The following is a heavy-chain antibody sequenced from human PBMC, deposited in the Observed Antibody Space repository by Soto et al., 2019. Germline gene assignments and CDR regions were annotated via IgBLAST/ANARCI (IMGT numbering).Heavy chain of an antibody. V-gene: IGHV1-2*04. CDR2: INPNSGGT. J-gene: IGHJ6*02. CDR1: GYTFTGYY. D-gene: IGHD3-10*02. CDR3: ARDVRVNIWPYYYGMDV. Sequence: EASVKVSCKASGYTFTGYYMHWVRQAPGQGLEWMGWINPNSGGTNYAQKFQGWVTMTRDTSISTAYMELSRLRSDDTAVYYCARDVRVNIWPYYYGMDVWGQGTTVTVSS.